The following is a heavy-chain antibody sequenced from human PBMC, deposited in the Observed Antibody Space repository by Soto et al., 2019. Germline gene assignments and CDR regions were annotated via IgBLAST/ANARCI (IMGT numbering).Heavy chain of an antibody. CDR1: GASISSTSYF. J-gene: IGHJ5*02. Sequence: QLQLQESGPGLVKPSETLSLTCTVSGASISSTSYFWGWIRQPPGKGLAWVGSFYLSESTHYTPYLTLRVSISVDTSKNQYSLRLTSLTAAETAVYFCASGNSGAFRAWFDPWGQGTLVTVSS. CDR2: FYLSEST. D-gene: IGHD6-25*01. V-gene: IGHV4-39*01. CDR3: ASGNSGAFRAWFDP.